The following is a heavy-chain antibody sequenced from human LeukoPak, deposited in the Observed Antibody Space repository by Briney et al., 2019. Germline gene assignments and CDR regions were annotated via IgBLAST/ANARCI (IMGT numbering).Heavy chain of an antibody. CDR1: GGSISSGGYY. D-gene: IGHD3-9*01. CDR3: AGSDDILTGYFDY. J-gene: IGHJ4*02. V-gene: IGHV4-30-2*01. CDR2: IYHSGST. Sequence: SETLSLTCTVSGGSISSGGYYWSWIRQPPGKGLEWIGYIYHSGSTYYNPSLKSRVTISVDRSKNQFSLKLSSVTAADTAVYYCAGSDDILTGYFDYWGQGTLVTVSS.